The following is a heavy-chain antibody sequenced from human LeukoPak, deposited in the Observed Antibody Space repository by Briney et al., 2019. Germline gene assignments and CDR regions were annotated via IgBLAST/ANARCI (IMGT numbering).Heavy chain of an antibody. D-gene: IGHD6-13*01. CDR1: GYSFASYW. CDR2: SDPSDSYT. CDR3: ARRIAAAGTSWDWFDP. Sequence: GESLKISCKGSGYSFASYWISWVRQMPGKGLEWMGRSDPSDSYTNYSPSFQGHVTISADKSISTAYLQWSSLKASDTAMYYCARRIAAAGTSWDWFDPWGQGTLVTVSS. J-gene: IGHJ5*02. V-gene: IGHV5-10-1*01.